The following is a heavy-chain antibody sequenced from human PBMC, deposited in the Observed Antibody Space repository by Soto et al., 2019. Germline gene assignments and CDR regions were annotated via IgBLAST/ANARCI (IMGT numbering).Heavy chain of an antibody. V-gene: IGHV2-26*01. Sequence: QVTLKESGPVLVKPTETLTLTCTVSGFSLSNARMGVSWIRQPPGKALEWLAHIFSNDEKSYSTSLKSRLTISKDTPKSQVVLTMTNKDPVDTATYYCARIWGPYYYYGMDVWGQGTTVTVSS. CDR2: IFSNDEK. CDR3: ARIWGPYYYYGMDV. J-gene: IGHJ6*02. CDR1: GFSLSNARMG. D-gene: IGHD7-27*01.